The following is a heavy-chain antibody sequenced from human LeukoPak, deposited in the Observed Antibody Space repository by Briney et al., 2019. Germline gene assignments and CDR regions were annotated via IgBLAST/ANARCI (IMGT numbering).Heavy chain of an antibody. CDR3: ARLTYGDYAFDI. V-gene: IGHV3-66*01. D-gene: IGHD4-17*01. CDR1: GFTVSSNY. J-gene: IGHJ3*02. CDR2: IYSGGST. Sequence: GGSLRLSCAASGFTVSSNYMSWVRQAPGKGLEWVSVIYSGGSTYYADSVKGRFTISRDNSKNTLYLLMNSLRAEDTAVYYCARLTYGDYAFDIWGQGTMVTVSS.